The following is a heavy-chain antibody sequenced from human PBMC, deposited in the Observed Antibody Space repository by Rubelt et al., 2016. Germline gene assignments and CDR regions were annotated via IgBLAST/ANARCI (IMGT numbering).Heavy chain of an antibody. D-gene: IGHD3-10*01. CDR2: INSDGSST. V-gene: IGHV3-74*01. Sequence: EVQVLESGGGLVQPGGSLRLSCSASGFTFSYDVSWVRQAPGKGLEWVSRINSDGSSTSYADSVKGRFTISRDNAKNTLYLQMNRLRAEETAVYYCAGDLGGAGSYYMGYFDYWGQGTLVTVAS. CDR3: AGDLGGAGSYYMGYFDY. CDR1: GFTFSYD. J-gene: IGHJ4*02.